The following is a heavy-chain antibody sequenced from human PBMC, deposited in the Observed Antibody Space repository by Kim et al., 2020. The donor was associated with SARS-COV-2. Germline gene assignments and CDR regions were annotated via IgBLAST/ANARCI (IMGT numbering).Heavy chain of an antibody. Sequence: PSLKSRVTISVDTSKNQFSLKLSSVTAADTAVYYCASTRFGELLSYYFDYWGQGTLVTVSS. V-gene: IGHV4-31*02. D-gene: IGHD3-10*01. J-gene: IGHJ4*02. CDR3: ASTRFGELLSYYFDY.